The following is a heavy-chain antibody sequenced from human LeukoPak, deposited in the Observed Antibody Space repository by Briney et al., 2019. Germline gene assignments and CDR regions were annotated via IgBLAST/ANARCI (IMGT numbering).Heavy chain of an antibody. Sequence: PSETLSLTCAVYGGSFSGYYWSWIRQPPGKGLEWIGEINHSGSTNYNPSLKSRVTISVDTSKNQFSLKLSSVTAADTAVYYCARGISYCSSTSCYKSALRGSYYYYYYGMDVWGQGTTVTVSS. CDR3: ARGISYCSSTSCYKSALRGSYYYYYYGMDV. J-gene: IGHJ6*02. CDR2: INHSGST. D-gene: IGHD2-2*02. V-gene: IGHV4-34*01. CDR1: GGSFSGYY.